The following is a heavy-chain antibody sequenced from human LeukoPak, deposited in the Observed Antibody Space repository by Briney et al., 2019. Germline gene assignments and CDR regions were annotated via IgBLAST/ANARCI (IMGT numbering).Heavy chain of an antibody. CDR2: IHTGGST. V-gene: IGHV3-66*01. J-gene: IGHJ4*02. CDR1: GFIVSGNF. CDR3: ARARDFDY. Sequence: PGESLRLSCAVSGFIVSGNFMNWVRQAPGKGLEWVSVIHTGGSTYYADSVKGRFIISRDNSKNTLYLQMNKLRAEDTALYYCARARDFDYWGQGTLVTVSS.